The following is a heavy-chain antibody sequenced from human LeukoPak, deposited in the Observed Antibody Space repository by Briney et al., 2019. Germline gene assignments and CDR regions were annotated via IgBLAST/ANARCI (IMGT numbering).Heavy chain of an antibody. J-gene: IGHJ6*02. CDR1: GYTFNSHH. D-gene: IGHD3-10*01. V-gene: IGHV1-46*02. CDR3: ARDSGSFHYDMDV. Sequence: GASVKLSCKTSGYTFNSHHMHWVRQDPGQGLEWVGVKFSHDDSTSNAQKFQGRVTMTRDTSTSTVYMELSSLRSDDTAVYYYARDSGSFHYDMDVWGQGTTVTVSS. CDR2: KFSHDDST.